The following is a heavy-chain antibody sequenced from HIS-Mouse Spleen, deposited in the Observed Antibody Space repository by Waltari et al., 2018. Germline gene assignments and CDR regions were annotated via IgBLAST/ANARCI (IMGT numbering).Heavy chain of an antibody. Sequence: QLQLQESGPGLVKPSETLSLTCTVSGGSISSSSYSWGWIRQPPGKGVEWIGGVYYSGSTYDNPSLSGRVTISVYTSKNQFSLKLSSVTAADTAVYYCAREIPYSSSWYDWYFDLWGRGTLVTVSS. CDR3: AREIPYSSSWYDWYFDL. CDR2: VYYSGST. D-gene: IGHD6-13*01. CDR1: GGSISSSSYS. J-gene: IGHJ2*01. V-gene: IGHV4-39*07.